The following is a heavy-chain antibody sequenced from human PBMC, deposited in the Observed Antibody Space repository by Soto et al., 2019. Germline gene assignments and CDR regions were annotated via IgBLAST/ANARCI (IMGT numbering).Heavy chain of an antibody. CDR2: INHSGST. J-gene: IGHJ6*02. D-gene: IGHD2-15*01. CDR3: ARGGQGCRGGSCYSPSWRVAPQRQYYGMDV. Sequence: SETLSLTCAVYSGSFSGYYWSWIRQPPGKGLEWIGEINHSGSTNYNPSLKSRVTISVDTSTNQVYQKLSRVTVADTAVNYCARGGQGCRGGSCYSPSWRVAPQRQYYGMDVWGQGTTVTVSS. V-gene: IGHV4-34*01. CDR1: SGSFSGYY.